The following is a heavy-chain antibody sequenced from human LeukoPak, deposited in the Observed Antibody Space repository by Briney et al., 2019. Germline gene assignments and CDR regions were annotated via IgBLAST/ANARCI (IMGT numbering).Heavy chain of an antibody. J-gene: IGHJ4*02. V-gene: IGHV3-23*01. CDR2: LXGXGAXT. Sequence: GGSLRLSCAASGFSFSSYAXXXXXXXXXXXXXXXXXLXGXGAXTYYGDSVXXXXXXXRDNSNNTLYLQMNSLRGDDTAIYYCVKGRSKGASRSSDGLLWDFWGQGALVTVSS. CDR1: GFSFSSYA. CDR3: VKGRSKGASRSSDGLLWDF. D-gene: IGHD2-2*01.